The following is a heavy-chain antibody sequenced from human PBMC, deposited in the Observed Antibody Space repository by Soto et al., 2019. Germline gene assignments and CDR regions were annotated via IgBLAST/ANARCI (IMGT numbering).Heavy chain of an antibody. CDR2: ISYDGQSQ. CDR3: AKAFYPSVAISSGDS. D-gene: IGHD3-22*01. J-gene: IGHJ4*02. CDR1: GFNFRNYD. Sequence: PGGSLRLSCAASGFNFRNYDIHWVRQAPGKGLEWVAVISYDGQSQIYADSVKGRFTISRDNSKNTVYLQMNRLSAEDAALYHCAKAFYPSVAISSGDSWGRGTLVTVSS. V-gene: IGHV3-30*18.